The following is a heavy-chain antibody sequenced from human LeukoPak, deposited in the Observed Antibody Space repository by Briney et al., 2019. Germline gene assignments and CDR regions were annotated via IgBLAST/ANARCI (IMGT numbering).Heavy chain of an antibody. J-gene: IGHJ6*03. CDR1: GFTFSSYE. CDR3: ARYNWNDGGMDV. Sequence: PGGSLRLSCAASGFTFSSYEMNWVRQAPGKGLEWVSYISSSGSTIYYADSVKGRFTISRDNAKNSLYLQMNSLRAEDTAVDYCARYNWNDGGMDVWGKGTTVTVSS. D-gene: IGHD1-20*01. CDR2: ISSSGSTI. V-gene: IGHV3-48*03.